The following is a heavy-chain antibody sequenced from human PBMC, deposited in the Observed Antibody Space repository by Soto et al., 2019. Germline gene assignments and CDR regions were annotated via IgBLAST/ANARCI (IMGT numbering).Heavy chain of an antibody. J-gene: IGHJ6*02. CDR3: ARDRGSYGMDV. V-gene: IGHV4-31*03. CDR2: VSPSGNT. Sequence: QVQLQEAGPGLVKPSQTLFLTCTVSGDSINRGYYWGWIRQPPGKGLEWIGYVSPSGNTYYNPSLNSRVSISIDTSKNHFSLEVSSVTAADTAVYYCARDRGSYGMDVWGQGTTVTVSS. CDR1: GDSINRGYY.